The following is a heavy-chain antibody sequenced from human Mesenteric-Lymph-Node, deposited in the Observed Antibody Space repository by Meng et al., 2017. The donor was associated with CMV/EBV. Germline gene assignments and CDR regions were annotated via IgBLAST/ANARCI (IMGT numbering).Heavy chain of an antibody. V-gene: IGHV3-7*01. J-gene: IGHJ6*02. CDR3: ARGGDSSSSSRRGYYYYGMDV. CDR1: GFTFSSYW. CDR2: IKQDGSEN. Sequence: GGSLRLSCAASGFTFSSYWMTWVRQAPGKGLEWVANIKQDGSENYYVDSVKGRFTISRDNAKNSLYLQMNSLRAEDTAVYYCARGGDSSSSSRRGYYYYGMDVWGQGTTVTVSS. D-gene: IGHD6-6*01.